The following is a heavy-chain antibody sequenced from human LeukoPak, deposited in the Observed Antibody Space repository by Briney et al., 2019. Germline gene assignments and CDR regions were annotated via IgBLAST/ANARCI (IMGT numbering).Heavy chain of an antibody. CDR3: AKETTYPYGDFES. CDR1: AFTFDDYS. D-gene: IGHD4-17*01. J-gene: IGHJ4*02. CDR2: ITWNSADI. Sequence: PGRSLRLSCAASAFTFDDYSMHWVRRAQGKGLEWVSGITWNSADIGYADSVKGRFTISRDNAKNFLYLQMNSLRAEDTAFYYCAKETTYPYGDFESWGQGTLVTVSS. V-gene: IGHV3-9*01.